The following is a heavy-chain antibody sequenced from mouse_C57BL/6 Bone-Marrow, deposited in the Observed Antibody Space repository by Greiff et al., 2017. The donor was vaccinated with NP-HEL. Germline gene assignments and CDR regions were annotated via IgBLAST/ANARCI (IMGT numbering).Heavy chain of an antibody. V-gene: IGHV1-80*01. CDR2: IYPGDGDT. J-gene: IGHJ2*01. Sequence: VQLQQSGAELVKPGASVKISCKASGYAFSSYWMNWVKQRPGTGLEWIGQIYPGDGDTNYHGKFKGKATLTADKSSSTASMQLSSLTSEDSAVYFCARCATVVGYYLDYWGQGTTLTVSS. CDR3: ARCATVVGYYLDY. CDR1: GYAFSSYW. D-gene: IGHD1-1*01.